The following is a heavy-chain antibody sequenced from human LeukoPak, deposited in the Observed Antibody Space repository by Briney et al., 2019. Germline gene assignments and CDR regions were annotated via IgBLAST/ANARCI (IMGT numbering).Heavy chain of an antibody. V-gene: IGHV3-7*01. CDR1: GFTFSSYW. CDR3: ARVEDYDILTGFDY. J-gene: IGHJ4*02. Sequence: GGSLRLSCAASGFTFSSYWMSWVRQAPGKGLEWVANIKQDGSEKYYGGSVKGRFTISRDNAKNSLYLQMNSLRAEDTAVYYCARVEDYDILTGFDYWGQGTLVTVSS. CDR2: IKQDGSEK. D-gene: IGHD3-9*01.